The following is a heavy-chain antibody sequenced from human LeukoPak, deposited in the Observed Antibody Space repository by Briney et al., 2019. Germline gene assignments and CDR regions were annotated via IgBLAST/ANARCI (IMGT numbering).Heavy chain of an antibody. V-gene: IGHV4-39*01. CDR2: IYYSGST. CDR3: ARHPSFEYVGGDYLFDY. D-gene: IGHD4-17*01. J-gene: IGHJ4*02. Sequence: PSETLSLTCTVSGGSISSSSYYWGWLRQPPGTGLEWIGSIYYSGSTYYNPSLKSRVTISVDTSKNQFSLKLSSVTAADTAVYYCARHPSFEYVGGDYLFDYWGQGTLVTVSS. CDR1: GGSISSSSYY.